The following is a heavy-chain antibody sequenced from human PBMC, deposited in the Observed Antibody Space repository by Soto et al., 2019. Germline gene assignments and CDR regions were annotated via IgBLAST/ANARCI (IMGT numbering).Heavy chain of an antibody. CDR2: AHYSGST. D-gene: IGHD3-22*01. Sequence: SETLSLTCTVSGASISSSYWSWVRQPPGKGLEWIGYAHYSGSTNYNPSLKSRLTVSVDTSKKQFSLKLSSVTAADTAVYFCARRYYDGSGFYYNDYWGQGTLVTVSS. CDR3: ARRYYDGSGFYYNDY. J-gene: IGHJ4*02. V-gene: IGHV4-59*01. CDR1: GASISSSY.